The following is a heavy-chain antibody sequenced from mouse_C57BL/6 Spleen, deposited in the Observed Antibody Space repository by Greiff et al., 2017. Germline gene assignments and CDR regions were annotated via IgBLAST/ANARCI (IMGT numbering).Heavy chain of an antibody. Sequence: EVKLVESEGGLVQPGSSMKLSCTASGFTFSDYYMAWVRQVPEKGLEWVANINYDGSSTYYLDSLKSRFIISRDNAKNILYLQMSSLKSEDTATYYCARDFYDGFWYFDVWGTGTTVTVSS. V-gene: IGHV5-16*01. CDR1: GFTFSDYY. CDR2: INYDGSST. D-gene: IGHD2-3*01. J-gene: IGHJ1*03. CDR3: ARDFYDGFWYFDV.